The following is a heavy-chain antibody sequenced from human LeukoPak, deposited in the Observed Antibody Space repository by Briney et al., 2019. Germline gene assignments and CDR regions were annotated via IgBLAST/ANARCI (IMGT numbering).Heavy chain of an antibody. CDR3: ARVSESSGWYAFDI. D-gene: IGHD6-19*01. J-gene: IGHJ3*02. CDR1: GFTFRTYS. Sequence: GGSLRLSCAASGFTFRTYSMNWVRQAPGKGLKWVSSISSSSSYIYYADSVKGRFTISRDNAKNSLYLQMNSLRAEDTAVYYCARVSESSGWYAFDIWGQGTMVTVSS. V-gene: IGHV3-21*01. CDR2: ISSSSSYI.